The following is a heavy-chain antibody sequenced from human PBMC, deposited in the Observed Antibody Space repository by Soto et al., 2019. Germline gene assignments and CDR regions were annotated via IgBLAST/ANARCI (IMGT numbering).Heavy chain of an antibody. CDR1: GFSFNNNA. CDR2: VGGSGDGT. V-gene: IGHV3-23*01. Sequence: GGSLRLSCAASGFSFNNNAMDWVRQAPGKGLEWVSGVGGSGDGTYYADSVKGRFTISRDTSKNMVYLQMNSLRAEDTAVYYCAKVSDSLTGYYRGPFDYWGQGTLVTVSS. J-gene: IGHJ4*02. CDR3: AKVSDSLTGYYRGPFDY. D-gene: IGHD3-9*01.